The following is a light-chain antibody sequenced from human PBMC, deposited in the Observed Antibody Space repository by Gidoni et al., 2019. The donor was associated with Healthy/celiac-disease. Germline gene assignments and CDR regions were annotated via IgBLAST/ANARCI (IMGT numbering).Light chain of an antibody. Sequence: EIVLTQSPATLSLSPGERATPSCRASQSISSYLTWYQQKPGQAPRLLIYDASNRATGIPARFSGSGAGTYFTLTISSLEHEDFAVYYCQQRSHGHSSFGQGTKLEIK. CDR1: QSISSY. V-gene: IGKV3-11*01. J-gene: IGKJ2*04. CDR3: QQRSHGHSS. CDR2: DAS.